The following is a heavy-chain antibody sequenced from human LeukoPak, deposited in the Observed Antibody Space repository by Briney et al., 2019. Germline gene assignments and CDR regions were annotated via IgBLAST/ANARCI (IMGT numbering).Heavy chain of an antibody. CDR1: GGSISSRGYY. Sequence: SETLSLTCTVSGGSISSRGYYWGWIRQPPGKGLECIATIYYSGSTYYNPSLKSRVTISVDTSKNQFSLKLSSVAATDTATYYCARQSTLTRSGSGSYYVDSWGQGTLVTVSS. D-gene: IGHD3-10*01. V-gene: IGHV4-39*01. J-gene: IGHJ4*02. CDR2: IYYSGST. CDR3: ARQSTLTRSGSGSYYVDS.